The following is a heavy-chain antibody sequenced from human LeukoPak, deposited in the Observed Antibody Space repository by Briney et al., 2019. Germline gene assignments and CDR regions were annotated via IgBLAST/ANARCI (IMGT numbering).Heavy chain of an antibody. D-gene: IGHD2-2*01. CDR1: GGSISSGSYY. Sequence: SSETLSLTCTVSGGSISSGSYYWSWIRQPAGKGLEWIGRIYTSGSTNYNPSLKSRVTISVDTSKNQFSLKLSSVTAADTAVYYCARHHSMWRAYCSRTSCYVPGYFDYWGQGTLVTVSS. J-gene: IGHJ4*02. CDR3: ARHHSMWRAYCSRTSCYVPGYFDY. V-gene: IGHV4-61*02. CDR2: IYTSGST.